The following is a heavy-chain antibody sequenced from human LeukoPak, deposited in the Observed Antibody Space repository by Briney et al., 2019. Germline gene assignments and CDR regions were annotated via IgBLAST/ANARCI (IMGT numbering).Heavy chain of an antibody. D-gene: IGHD3-10*01. J-gene: IGHJ3*02. CDR1: GGSISSYY. CDR2: IYTSGST. CDR3: AREPKGGSGSPGAFDI. Sequence: SETLSLTCTVSGGSISSYYWSWIRQPAGKGLEWIGRIYTSGSTNYNPSLKSRVAMSVDTSKNQFSLKLSSVTAADTAVYYCAREPKGGSGSPGAFDIWGQGTMVTVSS. V-gene: IGHV4-4*07.